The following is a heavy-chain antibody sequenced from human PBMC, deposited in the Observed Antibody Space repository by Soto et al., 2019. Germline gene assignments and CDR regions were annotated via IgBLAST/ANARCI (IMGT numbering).Heavy chain of an antibody. CDR3: ARPQYFSGWYGPFDY. J-gene: IGHJ4*02. CDR1: GYSFTSYW. CDR2: IYPGDSDT. D-gene: IGHD6-19*01. V-gene: IGHV5-51*01. Sequence: GESLKISCKGSGYSFTSYWIGWVRQMPGKGLEWMGIIYPGDSDTRYSPSFQGQVTISADKSISTAYLQWSSLKASDTAMYYCARPQYFSGWYGPFDYWGQGTLVTVSS.